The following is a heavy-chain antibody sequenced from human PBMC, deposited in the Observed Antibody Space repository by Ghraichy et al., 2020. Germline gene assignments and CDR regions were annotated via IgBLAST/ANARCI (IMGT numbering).Heavy chain of an antibody. V-gene: IGHV3-30*04. Sequence: GALRLSCAASGFTFSDYAMHWVRQAPGKGLGWVAVISYDGSNKDYADSVKGRFTISRDNSKNTLYLQMNSLRAEDTALYFCARGRGYSSAFDYWGQGTLVTVSS. CDR1: GFTFSDYA. CDR3: ARGRGYSSAFDY. D-gene: IGHD5-18*01. J-gene: IGHJ4*02. CDR2: ISYDGSNK.